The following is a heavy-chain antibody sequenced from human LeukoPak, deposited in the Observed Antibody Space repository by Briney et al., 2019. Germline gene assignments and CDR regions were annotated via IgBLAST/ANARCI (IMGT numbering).Heavy chain of an antibody. CDR1: GFTVSSNY. CDR2: IYSGGST. CDR3: ARAGRDCSGGSCYSRFWYFDL. J-gene: IGHJ2*01. V-gene: IGHV3-66*01. D-gene: IGHD2-15*01. Sequence: TGGSLRLSCAASGFTVSSNYMSWVRQAPGKGLEWVSVIYSGGSTYYADSVKGRFTISRDSSKNTLYLQMNSLRAEDTAVYYCARAGRDCSGGSCYSRFWYFDLWGRGTLVTVSS.